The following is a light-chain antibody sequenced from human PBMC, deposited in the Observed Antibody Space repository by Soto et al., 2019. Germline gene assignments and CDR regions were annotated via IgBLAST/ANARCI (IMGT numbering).Light chain of an antibody. J-gene: IGLJ2*01. CDR2: DDS. CDR1: NIGSET. V-gene: IGLV3-21*02. CDR3: QVWDRSVNVV. Sequence: SYELTQPPSVSVAPGQTARITCGGNNIGSETVHWYQQRPGQAPVLVVSDDSDRPSGIPERFSGSNSGNTATLTISRVEAGDEADYYCQVWDRSVNVVFGGGTKLTVL.